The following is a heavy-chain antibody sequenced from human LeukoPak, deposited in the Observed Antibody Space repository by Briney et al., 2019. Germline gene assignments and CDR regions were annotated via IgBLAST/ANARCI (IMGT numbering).Heavy chain of an antibody. CDR2: IWYDGSNK. CDR1: GFTFSSYG. V-gene: IGHV3-33*01. Sequence: PGGSLRLSCAASGFTFSSYGMHWVRQAPGKGLEWVAVIWYDGSNKYYADSVKGRFTISRDNSKNTLYLQMNSLRAEDTAVYYCARAPSLTYYDILTGYPDYYYGMDVWGQGTTVTVSS. J-gene: IGHJ6*02. D-gene: IGHD3-9*01. CDR3: ARAPSLTYYDILTGYPDYYYGMDV.